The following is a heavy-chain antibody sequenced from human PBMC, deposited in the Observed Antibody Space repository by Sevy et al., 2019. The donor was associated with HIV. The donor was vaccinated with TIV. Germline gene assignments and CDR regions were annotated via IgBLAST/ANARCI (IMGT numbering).Heavy chain of an antibody. D-gene: IGHD4-4*01. V-gene: IGHV1-18*01. CDR3: AVHMTTSFDH. CDR2: MSPYNGDT. Sequence: ASVKVSCKSSGYTYTTHGLSWVRLAPRQGLEWMGWMSPYNGDTNYAQKFQGRVTMAADTSTSTAYMELKSLRSGDTAVYYCAVHMTTSFDHWGQGTLVTVSS. CDR1: GYTYTTHG. J-gene: IGHJ4*02.